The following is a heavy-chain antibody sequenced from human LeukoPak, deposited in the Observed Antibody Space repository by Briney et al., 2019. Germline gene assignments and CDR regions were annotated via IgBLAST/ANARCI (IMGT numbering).Heavy chain of an antibody. CDR3: ARADSSGYDY. J-gene: IGHJ4*02. CDR1: GGSFSGYY. CDR2: INHSGST. Sequence: NSSETLSLTCAVYGGSFSGYYRSWIRQPPGKGLEWIGEINHSGSTNYNPSLKSRVTISVDTSKNQFSLKLSSVTAADTAVYYCARADSSGYDYWGQGTLVTVSS. V-gene: IGHV4-34*01. D-gene: IGHD3-22*01.